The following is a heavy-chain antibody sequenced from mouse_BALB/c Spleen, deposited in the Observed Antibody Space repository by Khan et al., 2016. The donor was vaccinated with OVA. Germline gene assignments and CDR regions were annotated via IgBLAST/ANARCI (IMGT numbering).Heavy chain of an antibody. J-gene: IGHJ2*01. V-gene: IGHV1-76*01. CDR2: INPGTDNA. CDR1: GYTFTSYW. D-gene: IGHD3-2*02. Sequence: QVQLKQSGAELVRPGASVKLSCKTSGYTFTSYWMHWVKQRPGQGLEWIGWINPGTDNAYYNEKFKDKATLTADKSSSTVYMQLSSLKSEDSAVYYCASEEALYYFDYWGQGTTLTVSA. CDR3: ASEEALYYFDY.